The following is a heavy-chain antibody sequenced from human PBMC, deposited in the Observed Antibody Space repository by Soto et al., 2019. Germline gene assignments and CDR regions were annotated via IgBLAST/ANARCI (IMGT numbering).Heavy chain of an antibody. Sequence: EVQLVESGGGLVKPGGSLRLSCAASGFTFSSYSMNWVRQAPGKGLEWVSSISSSSSYIYYADSVKGRFTISRDNAKNSLYLQMNSLRAEDTAVYYCARVVVVPAPEAGFDYWGQGTLVTVSS. CDR3: ARVVVVPAPEAGFDY. V-gene: IGHV3-21*01. D-gene: IGHD2-2*01. CDR1: GFTFSSYS. CDR2: ISSSSSYI. J-gene: IGHJ4*02.